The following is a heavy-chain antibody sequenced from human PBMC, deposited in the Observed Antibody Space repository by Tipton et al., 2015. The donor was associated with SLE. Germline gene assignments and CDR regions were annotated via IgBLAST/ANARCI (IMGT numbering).Heavy chain of an antibody. D-gene: IGHD2-8*01. CDR1: GGSFSGYY. Sequence: GLVKPSETLSLTCAVYGGSFSGYYWSWIRQPPGKGLEWIGEINHSGSTNYNPSLKSRVTISVDTSKNQFSLKLSSVTAADTAVYYCARDQANHHWYFDLWGRGTLVTVSS. CDR2: INHSGST. V-gene: IGHV4-34*01. CDR3: ARDQANHHWYFDL. J-gene: IGHJ2*01.